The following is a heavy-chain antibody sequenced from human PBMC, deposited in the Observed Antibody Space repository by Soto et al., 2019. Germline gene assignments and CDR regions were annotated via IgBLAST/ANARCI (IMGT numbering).Heavy chain of an antibody. CDR1: GGSMRNYF. CDR3: AAGEASSRNLAPYYLDS. V-gene: IGHV4-59*01. D-gene: IGHD6-13*01. Sequence: SETLSLTCTVSGGSMRNYFWTWIRQPPGKGLEWIGYIHYSGATSFFPSYNPSLRSRVTISEDTSKNQFSLRLLSVTTADTAVYFCAAGEASSRNLAPYYLDSWGQGTLVTVSS. J-gene: IGHJ4*02. CDR2: IHYSGAT.